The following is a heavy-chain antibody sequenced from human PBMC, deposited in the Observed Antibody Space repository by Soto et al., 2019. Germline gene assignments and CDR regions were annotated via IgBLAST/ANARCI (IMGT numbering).Heavy chain of an antibody. CDR2: IYYSGST. CDR3: ARRYGDCFDY. Sequence: PSETLSLTFTVSGGSISSYDWSWIRQPPGKGLEWIGYIYYSGSTNYNPSLKSRVTISVDTSKNQFSLKLSSVTAADTAVYYCARRYGDCFDYWGQGTLVTVSS. J-gene: IGHJ4*02. CDR1: GGSISSYD. V-gene: IGHV4-59*08. D-gene: IGHD4-17*01.